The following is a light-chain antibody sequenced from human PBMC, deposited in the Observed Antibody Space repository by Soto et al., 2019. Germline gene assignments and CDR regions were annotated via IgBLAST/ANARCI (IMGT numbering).Light chain of an antibody. J-gene: IGLJ1*01. CDR3: SSYTSSSTPVYV. Sequence: QSALAQPASVSGSPGQSITISCTGTSSEVGGYNYVSWYQQHPGKAPKLMIYDVSNRPSGVSNRFSGSKSGNTASLTISGLQAEDEADYYCSSYTSSSTPVYVFGTGTKVTVL. CDR1: SSEVGGYNY. CDR2: DVS. V-gene: IGLV2-14*01.